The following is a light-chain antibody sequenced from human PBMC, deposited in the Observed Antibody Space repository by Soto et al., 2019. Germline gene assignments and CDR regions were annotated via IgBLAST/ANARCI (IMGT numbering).Light chain of an antibody. J-gene: IGKJ5*01. Sequence: SPATLSLSPGERATLSCRASQSVSTYLAWYQQKPGQAPRLLIYDASTRATGIPARFSGSGSGTDFTLTISSLEPEDFAVYYCQQRSNWPPFTFGQGTRLEIK. V-gene: IGKV3-11*01. CDR1: QSVSTY. CDR3: QQRSNWPPFT. CDR2: DAS.